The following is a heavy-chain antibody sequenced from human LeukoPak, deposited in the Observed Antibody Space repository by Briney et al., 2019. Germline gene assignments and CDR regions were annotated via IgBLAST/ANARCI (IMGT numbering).Heavy chain of an antibody. V-gene: IGHV3-48*03. J-gene: IGHJ6*03. CDR1: GFTFSSYE. D-gene: IGHD1-20*01. Sequence: AGGSLRLSCAASGFTFSSYEMNWVRQAPGKGLEWVSYISSSGSTIYYADSVKGRFTISRDNAKNSLYLQMNSLRAEDTAVYYCARDGRDLHNWNQNRRTYYMDVWGKGTTVTVSS. CDR2: ISSSGSTI. CDR3: ARDGRDLHNWNQNRRTYYMDV.